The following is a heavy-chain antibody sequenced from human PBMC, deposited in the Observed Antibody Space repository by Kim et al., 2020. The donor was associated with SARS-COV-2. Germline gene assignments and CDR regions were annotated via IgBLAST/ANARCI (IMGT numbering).Heavy chain of an antibody. CDR2: ISGSGGST. D-gene: IGHD4-17*01. J-gene: IGHJ3*02. Sequence: GGSLRLSCAASGFTFSSYAMSWVRQAPGKGLEWVSAISGSGGSTYYADSVKGRFTISRDNSKNTLYLQMNSLRAEDTAVYYCAKDQGYGDYVGDAFDIWGQGTMVTVSS. CDR1: GFTFSSYA. CDR3: AKDQGYGDYVGDAFDI. V-gene: IGHV3-23*01.